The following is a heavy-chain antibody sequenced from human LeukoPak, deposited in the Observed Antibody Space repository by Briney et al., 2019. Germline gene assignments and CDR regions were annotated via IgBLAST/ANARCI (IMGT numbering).Heavy chain of an antibody. CDR1: GYSFTSYY. D-gene: IGHD1-26*01. CDR3: ARDNSVGDTAWWFDP. V-gene: IGHV1-46*01. CDR2: INPSGSST. Sequence: GASVKVSCTASGYSFTSYYMHWVRQAPGQGLERMGLINPSGSSTSYAQKFQGRLSLTRDMSTSTDYMELSSLRSEDTAVYYCARDNSVGDTAWWFDPWGQGTLVTVSS. J-gene: IGHJ5*02.